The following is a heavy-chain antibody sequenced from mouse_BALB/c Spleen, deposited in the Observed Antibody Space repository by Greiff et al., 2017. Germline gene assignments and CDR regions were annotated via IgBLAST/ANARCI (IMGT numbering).Heavy chain of an antibody. J-gene: IGHJ2*01. Sequence: QVQLKESGAELARPGASVKLSCKASGYTFTSYWMQWVKQRPGQGLEWIGAIYPGDGDTRYTQKFKGKATLTADKSSSTAYMQLSSLASEDSAVYYCAKDWDEALDYWGQGTTLTVSS. CDR2: IYPGDGDT. V-gene: IGHV1-87*01. CDR1: GYTFTSYW. D-gene: IGHD4-1*01. CDR3: AKDWDEALDY.